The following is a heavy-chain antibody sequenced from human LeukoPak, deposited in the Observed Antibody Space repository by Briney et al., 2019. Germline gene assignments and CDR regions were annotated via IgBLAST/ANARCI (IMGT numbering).Heavy chain of an antibody. CDR1: GFTFSSYS. CDR2: ISSSSSYI. J-gene: IGHJ6*02. CDR3: ASEGIAAAGTVYYYYYGMDV. Sequence: GGSLRLSCAASGFTFSSYSMNWVRQAPGKGLEWVSSISSSSSYIYYADSVKGRFTISRDNAKNTLYLQMNSLRAEDTAVYYCASEGIAAAGTVYYYYYGMDVWGQGTTVTVSS. V-gene: IGHV3-21*01. D-gene: IGHD6-13*01.